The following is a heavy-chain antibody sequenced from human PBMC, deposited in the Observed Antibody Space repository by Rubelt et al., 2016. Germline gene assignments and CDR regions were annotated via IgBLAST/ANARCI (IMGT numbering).Heavy chain of an antibody. D-gene: IGHD6-19*01. Sequence: QVQLQQWGAGLLKPSETLSLTCSVSGASISSYYWSWIRQPPGKGLEWIASFYHTGSTTYNPSLKSRVTMSVDTSKNQFPLKVRSVTAAGTAVYYCAREVPVDGTAFDPWGQGTLVTVSS. V-gene: IGHV4-59*01. CDR3: AREVPVDGTAFDP. J-gene: IGHJ5*02. CDR1: GASISSYY. CDR2: FYHTGST.